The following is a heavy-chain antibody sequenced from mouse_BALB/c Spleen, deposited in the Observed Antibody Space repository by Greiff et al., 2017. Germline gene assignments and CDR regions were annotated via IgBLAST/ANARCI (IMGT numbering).Heavy chain of an antibody. Sequence: QVQLQQSGAELAKPGASVKMSCKASGYTFTSYWMHWVKQRPGQGLEWIGYINPSTGYTEYNQKFKDKATLTADKSSSTAYMQLSSLTSEDSAVYCCARTDGYPAMDYWGQGTSVTVSS. V-gene: IGHV1-7*01. CDR3: ARTDGYPAMDY. D-gene: IGHD2-3*01. CDR2: INPSTGYT. J-gene: IGHJ4*01. CDR1: GYTFTSYW.